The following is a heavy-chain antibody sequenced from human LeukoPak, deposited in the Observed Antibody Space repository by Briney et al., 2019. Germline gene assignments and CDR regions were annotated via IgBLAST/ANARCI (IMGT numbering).Heavy chain of an antibody. V-gene: IGHV3-33*06. CDR3: AKDLGRLGELSLDY. D-gene: IGHD3-16*02. CDR2: IWCDGSNK. J-gene: IGHJ4*02. CDR1: GFTFSSYG. Sequence: GGSLRLPCAASGFTFSSYGMHWVRQAPGKGLEWVAVIWCDGSNKYYADSVKGRFTISRDNSKNTLYLQMNSLRAEDTAVYYCAKDLGRLGELSLDYWGQGTLVTVSS.